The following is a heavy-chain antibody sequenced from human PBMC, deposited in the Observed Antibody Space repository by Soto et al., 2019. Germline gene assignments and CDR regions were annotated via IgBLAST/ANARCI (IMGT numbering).Heavy chain of an antibody. J-gene: IGHJ4*02. Sequence: EVQLVESGGGLVKPGGSLRLSCAASGFTFTRYSMNWVRQAPGKGLEWVSSISSTTNYIYYADPMKGRFTVSRDNAKNSVYLDMNSLSAEDTAVYYCARESEDLTSNFYYWGQGTLVTVSS. CDR2: ISSTTNYI. CDR3: ARESEDLTSNFYY. CDR1: GFTFTRYS. V-gene: IGHV3-21*01.